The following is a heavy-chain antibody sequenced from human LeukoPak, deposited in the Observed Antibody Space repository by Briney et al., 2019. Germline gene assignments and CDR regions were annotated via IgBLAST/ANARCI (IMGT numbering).Heavy chain of an antibody. CDR2: IYPRDSDT. D-gene: IGHD2/OR15-2a*01. CDR1: GYTFTSHC. Sequence: GESLKISCKGSGYTFTSHCIGWVRQMPGRGLEWMGTIYPRDSDTRYSPSFRGQVTISADKSTSTIYLQWSSLKASDSAVYYCARHESSGDYFNSPRQIDYWGQGTRVTVSS. J-gene: IGHJ4*02. V-gene: IGHV5-51*01. CDR3: ARHESSGDYFNSPRQIDY.